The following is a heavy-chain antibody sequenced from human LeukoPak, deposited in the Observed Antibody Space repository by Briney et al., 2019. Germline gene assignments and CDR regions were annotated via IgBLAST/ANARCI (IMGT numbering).Heavy chain of an antibody. J-gene: IGHJ4*02. D-gene: IGHD6-13*01. CDR3: ARGVYIAAAQYGY. V-gene: IGHV4-59*01. Sequence: SETLSLTCTVSGFSISSYYWSWLRQPPGKGLEWIGYIYYSGTTNYNPSLKSRVTISVDTSKNQFSLKLSSVTAADTAVYYCARGVYIAAAQYGYWGQGTLVTVSS. CDR2: IYYSGTT. CDR1: GFSISSYY.